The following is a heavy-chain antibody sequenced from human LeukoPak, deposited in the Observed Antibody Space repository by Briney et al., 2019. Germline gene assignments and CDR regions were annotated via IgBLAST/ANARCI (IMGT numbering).Heavy chain of an antibody. CDR3: AKRCVRGWSTDAFDF. CDR2: IRGSDGIT. V-gene: IGHV3-23*01. D-gene: IGHD6-19*01. Sequence: GGSLRLSCAASGFTFSSYAMSRVREAPGKGLEWVSTIRGSDGITYYADPVKGRFTISRDNSKNTLYLQMNSLRAEDTAVYYCAKRCVRGWSTDAFDFWGQGTMVTVSS. J-gene: IGHJ3*01. CDR1: GFTFSSYA.